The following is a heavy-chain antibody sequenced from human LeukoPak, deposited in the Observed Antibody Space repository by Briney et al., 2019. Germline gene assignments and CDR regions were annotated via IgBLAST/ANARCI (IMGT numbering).Heavy chain of an antibody. J-gene: IGHJ3*02. CDR3: ATRWSGAFDI. CDR1: GYTFTSYG. V-gene: IGHV1-18*04. Sequence: ASVKVSCKASGYTFTSYGISWVRQAPGQGLEWMGWISAYNGNTNYAQKLQGRVTMTEDTSTDTAYMELSSLRSEDTAVYYCATRWSGAFDIWGQGTMVTVSS. D-gene: IGHD3-3*01. CDR2: ISAYNGNT.